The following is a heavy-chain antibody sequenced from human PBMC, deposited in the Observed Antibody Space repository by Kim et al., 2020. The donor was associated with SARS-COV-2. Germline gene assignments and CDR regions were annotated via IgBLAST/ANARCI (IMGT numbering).Heavy chain of an antibody. Sequence: GGSLRLSCAASGFTFSSYAMHWVRQAPGKGLEYVSAISSNGGSTYYANSVKGRFTISRDNSKNTLYLQMGSLRAEDMAVYYCARGVGGKQLVRGTDKFRGSDSSGYYYPDWGQGTLVTVSS. V-gene: IGHV3-64*01. J-gene: IGHJ4*02. CDR1: GFTFSSYA. CDR2: ISSNGGST. CDR3: ARGVGGKQLVRGTDKFRGSDSSGYYYPD. D-gene: IGHD3-22*01.